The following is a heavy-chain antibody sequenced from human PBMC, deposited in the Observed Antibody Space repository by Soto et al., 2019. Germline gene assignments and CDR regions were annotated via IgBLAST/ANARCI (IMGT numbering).Heavy chain of an antibody. Sequence: SETLSLTCTVSGGSISSYYWGWIRQPAGKGLEWIGGIYTSGSTNYNPSLKSGVTMLVDTSKNQFSPKLNSVTAADTAVYYYARTWDGSANSDYWGQGTQVTVAS. J-gene: IGHJ4*02. CDR2: IYTSGST. CDR1: GGSISSYY. D-gene: IGHD3-10*01. CDR3: ARTWDGSANSDY. V-gene: IGHV4-4*07.